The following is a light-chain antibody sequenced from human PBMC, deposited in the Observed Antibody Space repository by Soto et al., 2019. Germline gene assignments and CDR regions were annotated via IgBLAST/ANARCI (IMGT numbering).Light chain of an antibody. J-gene: IGKJ2*01. CDR2: DVS. CDR1: QSVRSSF. CDR3: QQYENSVMYT. Sequence: EIVLTQSPGTLSLSPGDRATLSCRASQSVRSSFFAWYQQKPGQAPRLLIYDVSVRATGIPDRFSGSGSGTDFTLTINRLEPEDFAVYHCQQYENSVMYTFGQGTKLEIK. V-gene: IGKV3-20*01.